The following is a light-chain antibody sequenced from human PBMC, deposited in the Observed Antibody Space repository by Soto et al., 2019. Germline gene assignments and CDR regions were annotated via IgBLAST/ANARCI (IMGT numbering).Light chain of an antibody. CDR3: QQYSGYLFT. CDR1: QSVSGW. J-gene: IGKJ3*01. CDR2: KAS. V-gene: IGKV1-5*03. Sequence: DIQMTQSPSTLSASVGDRVTITCRASQSVSGWLAWYQQKPGKAPKLLIYKASTLESGVPSRFSGSRSGTEFTLTISSLQPDDFATYYCQQYSGYLFTFGPGTKVDI.